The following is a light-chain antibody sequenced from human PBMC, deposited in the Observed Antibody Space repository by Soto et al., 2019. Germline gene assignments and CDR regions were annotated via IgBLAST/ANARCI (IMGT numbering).Light chain of an antibody. Sequence: DIQMTQSPSTLSASVGDRVTITCRASQSISSWLAWYQQKPGKAPKLLIYDASSLESGVPSRFSGSGSGTEYTLSISSVQPDDFATYYCQQYNSYRRTFGGGTKVEIK. CDR2: DAS. V-gene: IGKV1-5*01. J-gene: IGKJ4*01. CDR1: QSISSW. CDR3: QQYNSYRRT.